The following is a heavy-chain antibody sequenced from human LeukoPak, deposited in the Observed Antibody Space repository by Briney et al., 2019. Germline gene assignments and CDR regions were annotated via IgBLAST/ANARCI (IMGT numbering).Heavy chain of an antibody. V-gene: IGHV4-31*11. CDR1: GGSISSGGYS. CDR3: ARGFIDYDSSGYYWD. CDR2: IYYSGST. Sequence: PSETLSLTCAVSGGSISSGGYSWRWIRQPPGKGLEWIGYIYYSGSTYYNPSLKSRVTISVDTSKNQFSLKLSSVTAADTAVYYCARGFIDYDSSGYYWDWGQGTLVTVSS. J-gene: IGHJ4*02. D-gene: IGHD3-22*01.